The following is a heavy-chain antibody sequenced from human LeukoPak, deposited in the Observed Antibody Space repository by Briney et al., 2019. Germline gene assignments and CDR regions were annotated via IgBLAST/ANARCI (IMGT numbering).Heavy chain of an antibody. D-gene: IGHD3-10*01. CDR1: GFTFGDYA. J-gene: IGHJ4*02. V-gene: IGHV3-49*04. Sequence: GGSQRLSCTASGFTFGDYAMSWVRQAPGKGLEWVGFIRKKSYGGTTEYAASVKGRFTISRDDSKSIAYLQMNSLKTEDTAVYYCTRGGSGIPRWGQGTLVTVSS. CDR2: IRKKSYGGTT. CDR3: TRGGSGIPR.